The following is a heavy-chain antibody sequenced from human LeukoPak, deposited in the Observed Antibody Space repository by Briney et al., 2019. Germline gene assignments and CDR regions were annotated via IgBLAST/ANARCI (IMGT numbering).Heavy chain of an antibody. CDR3: ARHWSHSVAQFGRSYWFDP. CDR1: GGSISTSSYY. CDR2: IYYSGGT. V-gene: IGHV4-39*01. J-gene: IGHJ5*02. Sequence: PSETLSLTCAVSGGSISTSSYYWGWIRQTPGKGLEWIGSIYYSGGTYYNPSLKSRVTVSVDTSKSQFSLKLSSVTAADTAVYHCARHWSHSVAQFGRSYWFDPWGQGTLVTVSS. D-gene: IGHD2-15*01.